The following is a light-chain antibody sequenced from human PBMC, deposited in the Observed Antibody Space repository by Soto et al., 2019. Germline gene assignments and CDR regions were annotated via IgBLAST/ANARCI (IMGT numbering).Light chain of an antibody. CDR1: RSDVGGYNY. CDR3: SSYTSSSTLYV. Sequence: QSVLTPPASVSGSPGQSLTISYTGTRSDVGGYNYGSWYQQHTGKAPNLMIYEVSNQPSGVSNRFSGSKSGNTASLTISKLQAEDEADYYCSSYTSSSTLYVFGTGTKVTVL. CDR2: EVS. V-gene: IGLV2-14*01. J-gene: IGLJ1*01.